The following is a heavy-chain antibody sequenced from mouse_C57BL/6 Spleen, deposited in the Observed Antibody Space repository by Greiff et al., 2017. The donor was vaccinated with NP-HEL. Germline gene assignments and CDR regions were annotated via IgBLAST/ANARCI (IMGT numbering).Heavy chain of an antibody. CDR1: GFTFSSYA. CDR2: ISSGGDYI. CDR3: TRAGDDYEGDY. J-gene: IGHJ2*01. Sequence: EVKLQESGEGLVKPGGSLKLSCAASGFTFSSYAMSWVRQTPEKRLEWVAYISSGGDYIYYADTVKGRFTISRDNARNTLYLQMSSLKSEDTAMYYCTRAGDDYEGDYWGQGTTLTVSS. D-gene: IGHD2-4*01. V-gene: IGHV5-9-1*02.